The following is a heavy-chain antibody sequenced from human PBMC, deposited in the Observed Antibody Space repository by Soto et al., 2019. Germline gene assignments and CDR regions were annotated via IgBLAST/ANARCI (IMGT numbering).Heavy chain of an antibody. V-gene: IGHV4-31*03. D-gene: IGHD5-18*01. J-gene: IGHJ4*02. CDR2: IYYRVST. Sequence: QVQLQESGPGLVKSSQTLSLTCTVSGGSINSGGYYWSWIRQHPGKGLEWIGYIYYRVSTYYNPSLKSRVTISVDTSKNQFSLKLNSVSAADTAVYYCAREYSFGRLDYWGQGTLVTVSS. CDR1: GGSINSGGYY. CDR3: AREYSFGRLDY.